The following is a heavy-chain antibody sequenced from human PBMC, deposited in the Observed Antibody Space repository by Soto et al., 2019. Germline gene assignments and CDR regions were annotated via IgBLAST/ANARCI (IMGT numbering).Heavy chain of an antibody. CDR2: IYSSETT. J-gene: IGHJ6*02. V-gene: IGHV4-4*07. Sequence: SETLSLTGNVSPGSIRSHYWNWTRQPAGKGLEWFGRIYSSETTNYNPTLQSRATILIDTSNNQFSLKINSVTAADTAVYYCSREGASGFGMDVWGQGTTVP. CDR1: PGSIRSHY. CDR3: SREGASGFGMDV. D-gene: IGHD1-26*01.